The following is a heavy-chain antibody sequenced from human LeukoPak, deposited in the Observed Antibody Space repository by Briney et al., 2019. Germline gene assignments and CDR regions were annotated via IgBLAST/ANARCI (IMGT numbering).Heavy chain of an antibody. CDR2: IIPIFGTA. D-gene: IGHD3-10*01. CDR1: GGTFSSYA. J-gene: IGHJ6*02. Sequence: SVKVSCEASGGTFSSYAISWVRQAPGQGLGWMGGIIPIFGTANCAQKFQGRVTITADESTSTAYMELSSLRSEDTAVYYCARGPRLGSYYYYYGMDVWGQGTTVTVSS. V-gene: IGHV1-69*13. CDR3: ARGPRLGSYYYYYGMDV.